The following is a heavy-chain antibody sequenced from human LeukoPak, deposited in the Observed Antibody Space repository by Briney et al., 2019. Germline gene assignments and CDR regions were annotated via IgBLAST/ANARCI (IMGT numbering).Heavy chain of an antibody. CDR1: GFTVSINY. D-gene: IGHD2-2*01. J-gene: IGHJ4*02. V-gene: IGHV3-53*01. Sequence: GESLKISCAASGFTVSINYMSWVRQAPGKGLEWVSVIYSGGNTYYADSVKGRFTISRDNSKNTVYLQMNSRRAEDTAVYYCARGETSSYDYWGQGTLVTVSS. CDR3: ARGETSSYDY. CDR2: IYSGGNT.